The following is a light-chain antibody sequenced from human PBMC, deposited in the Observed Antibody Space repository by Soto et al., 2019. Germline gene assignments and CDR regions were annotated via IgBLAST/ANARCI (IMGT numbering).Light chain of an antibody. J-gene: IGKJ4*01. V-gene: IGKV3-20*01. CDR1: QSVSSSY. CDR2: GAY. Sequence: DIVLTQSPGTLSLSPGERATLSCRASQSVSSSYLAWYQQQPGRSPRLLIYGAYSRATSIPDRFSGSGSGTDFTLTISKLEPEDFAVYYCQQYDSSLGLTFGGGTKVEIK. CDR3: QQYDSSLGLT.